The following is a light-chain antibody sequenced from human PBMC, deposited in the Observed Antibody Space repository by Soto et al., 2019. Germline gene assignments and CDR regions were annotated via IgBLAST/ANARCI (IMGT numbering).Light chain of an antibody. CDR1: QGISNY. CDR3: QKYNSAPIT. CDR2: AAS. J-gene: IGKJ5*01. V-gene: IGKV1-27*01. Sequence: DIQMTQSPSSLSASVGDRVTITCRASQGISNYLAWYQQKPGKVPKLLIYAASTLQSGVPSRFSGSESGTDFTLTISSLQPEDVATYYCQKYNSAPITSGQGTRLVIK.